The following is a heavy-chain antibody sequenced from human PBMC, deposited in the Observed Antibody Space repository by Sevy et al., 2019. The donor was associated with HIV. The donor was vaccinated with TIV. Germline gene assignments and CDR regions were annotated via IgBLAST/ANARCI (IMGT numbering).Heavy chain of an antibody. CDR3: ARVAVAGTGYNWFDH. V-gene: IGHV3-21*01. CDR2: ISSSSSYI. CDR1: GFTFSSYS. Sequence: GGSLRLSCAASGFTFSSYSMNWVRQAPGKGLEWVSSISSSSSYIYYADSVKGRFTISRDNAKNSLYLQMNSLRAEDTAVYYCARVAVAGTGYNWFDHWGQGTLVTVSS. D-gene: IGHD6-19*01. J-gene: IGHJ5*02.